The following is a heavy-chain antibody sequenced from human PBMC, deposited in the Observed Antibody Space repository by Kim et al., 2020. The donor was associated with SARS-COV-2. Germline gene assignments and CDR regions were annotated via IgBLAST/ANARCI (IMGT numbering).Heavy chain of an antibody. J-gene: IGHJ6*04. CDR1: GFNFDDFS. Sequence: GGSLRLSCAASGFNFDDFSLHWVRQAPGKGLEWVSLISYDGGSTYYADSVKGRFTISRDNSKNSLYLHMNSLMSEETALYYCTRSGWLYDYGMDVWGEGTAVTVSS. D-gene: IGHD6-19*01. CDR3: TRSGWLYDYGMDV. V-gene: IGHV3-43*01. CDR2: ISYDGGST.